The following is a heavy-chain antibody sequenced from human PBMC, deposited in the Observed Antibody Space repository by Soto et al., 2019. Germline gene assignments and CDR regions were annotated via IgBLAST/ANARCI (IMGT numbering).Heavy chain of an antibody. J-gene: IGHJ6*03. CDR1: GGSFSGYY. CDR3: ARLGNSRPTLEYKRSSYLDYYYYMDV. Sequence: QVQLQQWGAGLLKPSETLSLTCAVYGGSFSGYYWSWIRQPPGKGLEWIGEINHSGSTNYNPSLKSRVTISVDTSKNQFSLKLSSVTAADTAVYSCARLGNSRPTLEYKRSSYLDYYYYMDVWGKGTTVTVSS. D-gene: IGHD6-6*01. CDR2: INHSGST. V-gene: IGHV4-34*01.